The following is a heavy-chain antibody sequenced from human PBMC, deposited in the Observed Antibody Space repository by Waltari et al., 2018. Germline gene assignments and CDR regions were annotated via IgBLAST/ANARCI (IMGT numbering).Heavy chain of an antibody. CDR2: IRYDGSNK. CDR3: AKGGTMLSSSWYE. J-gene: IGHJ4*02. D-gene: IGHD6-13*01. CDR1: GFTFSSYG. Sequence: QVQLVASGGGVVQPGGSLRLSCAASGFTFSSYGMPWVRQAPGNGLEWVAFIRYDGSNKYYADSVKGRFTISRDNSKNTLYLQMNSLRAEDTAVYYCAKGGTMLSSSWYEWGQGTLVTVSS. V-gene: IGHV3-30*02.